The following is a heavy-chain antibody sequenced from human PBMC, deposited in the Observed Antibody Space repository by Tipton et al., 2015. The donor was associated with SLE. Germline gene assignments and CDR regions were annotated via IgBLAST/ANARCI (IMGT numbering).Heavy chain of an antibody. J-gene: IGHJ4*02. V-gene: IGHV1-69*01. D-gene: IGHD6-19*01. CDR2: IIPIFGTP. CDR1: GGTFSSYA. Sequence: QLVQSGAEVKKPGSSVKVSCKASGGTFSSYAINWVRQAPGQGLEWMGGIIPIFGTPDYAQNFQGRVTITADESTTTAYMELSSLRSEDTAVYYCARDRGVTGWPESYFDYWGQGALVTVSS. CDR3: ARDRGVTGWPESYFDY.